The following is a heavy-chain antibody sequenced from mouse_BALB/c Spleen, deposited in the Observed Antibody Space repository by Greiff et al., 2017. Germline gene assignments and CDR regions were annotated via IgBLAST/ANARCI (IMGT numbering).Heavy chain of an antibody. D-gene: IGHD2-4*01. CDR3: VRGDYDRFAY. V-gene: IGHV10-1*02. CDR2: IRSKSNNYAT. Sequence: EVQGVESGGGLVQPKGSLKLSCAASGFTFNTYAMNWVRQAPGKGLEWVARIRSKSNNYATYYADSVKDRFTISRDDSQSMLYLQMNNLKTEDTAMYYCVRGDYDRFAYWGQGTLVTVSA. J-gene: IGHJ3*01. CDR1: GFTFNTYA.